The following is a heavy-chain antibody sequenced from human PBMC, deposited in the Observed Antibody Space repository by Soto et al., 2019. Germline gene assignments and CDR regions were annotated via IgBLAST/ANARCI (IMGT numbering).Heavy chain of an antibody. CDR3: ARDSLSSYGSGSYYDFGWFDP. CDR2: IIPLLDTT. CDR1: GGTFSNDI. D-gene: IGHD3-10*01. V-gene: IGHV1-69*08. J-gene: IGHJ5*02. Sequence: SVKVSCKTSGGTFSNDIITWVRQAPGQGLEWMGRIIPLLDTTNYAQKFQGRVTITADKSTGTAYMELNSLRSEDTAVYYCARDSLSSYGSGSYYDFGWFDPWGQGTLVTVSS.